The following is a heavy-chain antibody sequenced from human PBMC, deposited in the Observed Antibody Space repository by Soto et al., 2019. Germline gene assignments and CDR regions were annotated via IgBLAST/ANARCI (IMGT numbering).Heavy chain of an antibody. D-gene: IGHD3-16*01. CDR3: VCGGNFFVY. CDR2: INQDGSER. Sequence: EVQLVESGGGLVQPGGSLRLSCAASGFTFITHWMTWVRQPPGKGLEWVANINQDGSERYYVDSVRGRFTISRDNAKNSLYLQMNSLRAEDTAVYYCVCGGNFFVYWGQGTLVTVSP. V-gene: IGHV3-7*01. CDR1: GFTFITHW. J-gene: IGHJ4*02.